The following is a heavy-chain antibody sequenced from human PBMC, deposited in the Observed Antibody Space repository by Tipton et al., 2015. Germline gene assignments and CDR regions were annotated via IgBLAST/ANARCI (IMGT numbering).Heavy chain of an antibody. V-gene: IGHV3-74*01. Sequence: SLRLSCAASGFNFDNYWMHWVRQVPGKGLVWVARINQDGSNPGYADSVKGRFTISRDNDMSTLYLHMNTLRVDDTAVYYCARDCNVTTCFYKNAMDVWGQGTTVTVSS. CDR3: ARDCNVTTCFYKNAMDV. J-gene: IGHJ6*02. CDR2: INQDGSNP. D-gene: IGHD2-2*01. CDR1: GFNFDNYW.